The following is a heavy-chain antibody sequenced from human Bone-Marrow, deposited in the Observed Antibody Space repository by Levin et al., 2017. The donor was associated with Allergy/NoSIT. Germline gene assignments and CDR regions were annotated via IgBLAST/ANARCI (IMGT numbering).Heavy chain of an antibody. CDR2: INHSGST. CDR1: GGSFSGSY. Sequence: PSQTLSLTCAVYGGSFSGSYWSWIRQPPGKGLEWIGEINHSGSTNYNPSLKSRVTISVDTSKNQFSLKLSSVTAADTAVYYCAREITYYDFWSGYPETYYFDYWGQGTLVTVSS. V-gene: IGHV4-34*01. D-gene: IGHD3-3*01. J-gene: IGHJ4*02. CDR3: AREITYYDFWSGYPETYYFDY.